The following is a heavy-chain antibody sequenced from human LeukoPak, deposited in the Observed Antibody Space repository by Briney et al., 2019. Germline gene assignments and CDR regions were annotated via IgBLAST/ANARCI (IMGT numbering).Heavy chain of an antibody. Sequence: PGGSLRLSCAASGFTFSSYSMNWVRQAPGKGLEWVSSISSSSSYIYYADSVKGRFTISRDNSKNTLYLQMNSLRAEDTAVYYCANSPYYYDSSGYYEGGFDYWGQGTLVTVSS. CDR3: ANSPYYYDSSGYYEGGFDY. D-gene: IGHD3-22*01. J-gene: IGHJ4*02. CDR1: GFTFSSYS. CDR2: ISSSSSYI. V-gene: IGHV3-21*04.